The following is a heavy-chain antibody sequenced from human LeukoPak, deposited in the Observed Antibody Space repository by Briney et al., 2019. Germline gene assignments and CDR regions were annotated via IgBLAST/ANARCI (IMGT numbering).Heavy chain of an antibody. Sequence: GGSLRLSCAPSGFTFSSYTMSWVRQAPGKGLEWISYISSSSGTIYYADSVKGRFTISRDNAKNSLSLQMNSLRVEDTAVYYCARDYPVDNWGQGTLVTVSP. CDR1: GFTFSSYT. CDR3: ARDYPVDN. J-gene: IGHJ4*02. CDR2: ISSSSGTI. V-gene: IGHV3-48*01.